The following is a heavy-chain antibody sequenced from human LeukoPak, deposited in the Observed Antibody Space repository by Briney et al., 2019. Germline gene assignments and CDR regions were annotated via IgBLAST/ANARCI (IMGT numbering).Heavy chain of an antibody. CDR2: INPNSGGT. Sequence: ASVKVSCKASGYTFTGYYMHSVRQAPGQGLEWMGWINPNSGGTNYAQKFQGRVTMTRDTSISTAYMELSRLRSDDTAVYYCARLYGSGLYYFDYWGQGTLVTVSS. D-gene: IGHD3-10*01. J-gene: IGHJ4*02. CDR1: GYTFTGYY. CDR3: ARLYGSGLYYFDY. V-gene: IGHV1-2*02.